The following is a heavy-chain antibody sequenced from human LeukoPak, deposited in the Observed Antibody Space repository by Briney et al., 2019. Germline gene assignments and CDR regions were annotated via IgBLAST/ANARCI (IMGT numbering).Heavy chain of an antibody. CDR1: GYTFSRYD. V-gene: IGHV3-64D*08. Sequence: GGSLRLSCSVSGYTFSRYDAHWVRQAPGKGLEFVWSISTDGGRKYYADSVKGRFSIFRDNSKHTLYLQTRSLRGEVPCMNYCVKEFYGDYGEQWGPGTLVPVSP. J-gene: IGHJ4*02. CDR3: VKEFYGDYGEQ. CDR2: ISTDGGRK. D-gene: IGHD4-17*01.